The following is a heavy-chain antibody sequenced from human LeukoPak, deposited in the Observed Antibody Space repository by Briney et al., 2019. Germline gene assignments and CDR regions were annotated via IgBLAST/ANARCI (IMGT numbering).Heavy chain of an antibody. D-gene: IGHD3-10*01. CDR3: AKGTSLYYYGSGSYYNLGNYFDY. J-gene: IGHJ4*02. CDR1: GFTVSSNY. CDR2: ISGSGGST. V-gene: IGHV3-23*01. Sequence: GGSLRLSCAASGFTVSSNYMSWVRQAPGKGLEWVSAISGSGGSTYYADSVKGRFTISRDNSKNTLYLQMNSLRAEDTAVYYCAKGTSLYYYGSGSYYNLGNYFDYWGQGTLVTVSS.